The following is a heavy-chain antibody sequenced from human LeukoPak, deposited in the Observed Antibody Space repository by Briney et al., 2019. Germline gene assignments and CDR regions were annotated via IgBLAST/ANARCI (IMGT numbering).Heavy chain of an antibody. CDR3: AKVRMAGTSDY. Sequence: PGGSLRLSCAASGFTFSNYAMSWVRQAPGKGLEWVSAISGSGNTTYYADSVKGRFTVSRDNSNNTLYLQMNSLRVEDTAVYYCAKVRMAGTSDYWGQGTLVTVSS. CDR1: GFTFSNYA. D-gene: IGHD6-19*01. J-gene: IGHJ4*02. CDR2: ISGSGNTT. V-gene: IGHV3-23*01.